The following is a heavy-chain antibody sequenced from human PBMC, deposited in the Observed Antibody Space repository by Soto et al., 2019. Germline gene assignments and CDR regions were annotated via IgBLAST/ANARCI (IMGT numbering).Heavy chain of an antibody. J-gene: IGHJ4*02. Sequence: QVQLVESGGGVVQPGRSLRLSCAASGFTFSSYGMHWVRQAPGKGLEWVAVVSYDGSNKYYADSVKGRFTISRDNSKSTLYLQMNSLRAEDTAVYYCAKDIGSSSWYWSANLDYWGQGTLVNVSS. V-gene: IGHV3-30*18. CDR2: VSYDGSNK. CDR1: GFTFSSYG. D-gene: IGHD6-13*01. CDR3: AKDIGSSSWYWSANLDY.